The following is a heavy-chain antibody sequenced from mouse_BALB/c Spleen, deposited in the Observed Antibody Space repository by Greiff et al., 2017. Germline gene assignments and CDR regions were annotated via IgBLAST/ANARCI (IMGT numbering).Heavy chain of an antibody. J-gene: IGHJ3*01. V-gene: IGHV5-12-1*01. Sequence: EVMLVESGGGLVKPGGSLKLSCAASGFAFSSYDMPWVRQTPEKRLEWVAYISSGGGSTYYPDTVKGRFTITRDNAKNTLYLQMSSLKSEDTAMYYCARWSRGFAYWGQGTLVTVSA. CDR2: ISSGGGST. CDR1: GFAFSSYD. CDR3: ARWSRGFAY.